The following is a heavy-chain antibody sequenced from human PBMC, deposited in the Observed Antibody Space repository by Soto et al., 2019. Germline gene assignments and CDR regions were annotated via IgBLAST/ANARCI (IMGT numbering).Heavy chain of an antibody. V-gene: IGHV1-46*01. J-gene: IGHJ4*02. CDR3: ARTQGATNHFDY. Sequence: QVQLVQSGAEVKKPGASVKVSCKASGYTFTSYYMHWVRQAPGQGLEWMGIINPSGGSTSYAQKFQGRVTMTRETSTSTVYMELSSLRSEDTAVYYCARTQGATNHFDYWGQGTLVTVSS. CDR1: GYTFTSYY. CDR2: INPSGGST. D-gene: IGHD1-26*01.